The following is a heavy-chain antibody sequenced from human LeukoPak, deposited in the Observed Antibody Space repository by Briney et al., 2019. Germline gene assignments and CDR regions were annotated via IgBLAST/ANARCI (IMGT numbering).Heavy chain of an antibody. CDR1: GFTVSSNY. Sequence: GSLRLSCAASGFTVSSNYMSWVRQPPGKGLEWIGEIYHSGSTNYNPSLKSRVTISVDKSKNQFSLKLSSVTAADTAVYYCATNKDWAEADWGQGTLVIVSS. V-gene: IGHV4-4*02. CDR3: ATNKDWAEAD. J-gene: IGHJ4*02. D-gene: IGHD3/OR15-3a*01. CDR2: IYHSGST.